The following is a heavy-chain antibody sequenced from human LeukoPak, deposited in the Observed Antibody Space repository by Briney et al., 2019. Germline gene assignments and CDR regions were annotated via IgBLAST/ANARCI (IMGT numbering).Heavy chain of an antibody. Sequence: ASVKVSCKAFGYTFIGYYIHWVRQAPGQGLQWMGWMNPNSGGTNYAQKFQGRVTMTRDTSISTAYMELSGLRYDDTAVYYCARDFMVRGVTTPDYWGQGTLVTVSS. D-gene: IGHD3-10*01. CDR1: GYTFIGYY. V-gene: IGHV1-2*02. CDR2: MNPNSGGT. CDR3: ARDFMVRGVTTPDY. J-gene: IGHJ4*02.